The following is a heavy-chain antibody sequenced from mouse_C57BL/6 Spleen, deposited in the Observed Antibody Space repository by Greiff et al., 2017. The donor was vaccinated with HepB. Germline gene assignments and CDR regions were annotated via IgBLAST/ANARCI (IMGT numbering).Heavy chain of an antibody. Sequence: EVQVVESGGGLVQPKGSLKLSCAASGFSFNTYAMNWVRQAPGKGLEWVARIRSKSNNYATYYADSVKDRFTISRDDSESMLYLQMNNLKTEDTAMYYCVRGYGYDQYYFDYWGQGTTLTVSS. V-gene: IGHV10-1*01. CDR3: VRGYGYDQYYFDY. CDR1: GFSFNTYA. J-gene: IGHJ2*01. CDR2: IRSKSNNYAT. D-gene: IGHD2-2*01.